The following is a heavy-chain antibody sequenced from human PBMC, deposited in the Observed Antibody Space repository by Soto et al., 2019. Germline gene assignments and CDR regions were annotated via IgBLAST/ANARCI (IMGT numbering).Heavy chain of an antibody. D-gene: IGHD2-15*01. CDR3: ARRADAGSFRSWFDP. Sequence: QVQLVQSGAEVKKPGSSVKVSCKASGGTFSTNAIAWVRQAPGQGLEWMGGNIPIFGTANYAQKFQGRVTITADESTSTAYMEMSSLRSEDTAVYYCARRADAGSFRSWFDPWGQGTLVTVSS. J-gene: IGHJ5*02. V-gene: IGHV1-69*01. CDR2: NIPIFGTA. CDR1: GGTFSTNA.